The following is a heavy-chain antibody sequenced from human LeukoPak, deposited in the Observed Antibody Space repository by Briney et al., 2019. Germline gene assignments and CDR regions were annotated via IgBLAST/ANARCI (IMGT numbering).Heavy chain of an antibody. CDR2: IIPIFGTA. CDR1: GYTFTNYA. J-gene: IGHJ6*03. V-gene: IGHV1-69*05. Sequence: ASVKVSCKASGYTFTNYAMNWVRQAPGQGLEWMGGIIPIFGTANYAQKFQGRVTITTDESTSTAYMELSGLRSEDTAVYYCARGRWVVPAATSYYYYYYYMDVWGKGTTVTVSS. D-gene: IGHD2-2*01. CDR3: ARGRWVVPAATSYYYYYYYMDV.